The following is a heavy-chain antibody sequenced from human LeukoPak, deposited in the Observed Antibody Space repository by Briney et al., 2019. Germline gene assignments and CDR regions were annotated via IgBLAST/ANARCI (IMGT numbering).Heavy chain of an antibody. CDR1: GYSFTSYW. V-gene: IGHV5-51*01. D-gene: IGHD3-10*01. J-gene: IGHJ4*02. CDR3: ARAITMVRGVSTDFDY. CDR2: IYPGDSDT. Sequence: GESLKISCKGSGYSFTSYWIGWVRQMPGKGLEWMGIIYPGDSDTRYSPSFQGQVTISADKSISTAYLQWSSLKASETAMYYCARAITMVRGVSTDFDYWGQGTLVTVSS.